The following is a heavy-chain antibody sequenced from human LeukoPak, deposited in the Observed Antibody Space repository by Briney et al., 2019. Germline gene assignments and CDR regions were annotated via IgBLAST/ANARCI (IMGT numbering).Heavy chain of an antibody. Sequence: TGGSLRLSCAASGFTVSSNEMTWVRQAPEKGLEWVSAISGGGTYYADSRKGRSTISRDNSKNALHLQMNSLRAEDMALYYCAKDTDYDILTALFDYWGQGTLVTVSS. CDR1: GFTVSSNE. CDR3: AKDTDYDILTALFDY. D-gene: IGHD3-9*01. J-gene: IGHJ4*02. CDR2: ISGGGT. V-gene: IGHV3-38-3*01.